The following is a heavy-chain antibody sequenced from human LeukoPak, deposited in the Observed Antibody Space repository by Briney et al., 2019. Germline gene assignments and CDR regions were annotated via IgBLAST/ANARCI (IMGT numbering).Heavy chain of an antibody. V-gene: IGHV3-7*01. Sequence: GGSLRLSCAASGVTFSDYAMSWVREAPGGGLEWVSGISQNGSEKYYVDSGKGRFTIYRDNAKDSLYLQMNSLRDEDTAVYYCARDRGRYDSSGYYNFDYWGQGTLVTVSS. CDR2: ISQNGSEK. CDR3: ARDRGRYDSSGYYNFDY. D-gene: IGHD3-22*01. CDR1: GVTFSDYA. J-gene: IGHJ4*02.